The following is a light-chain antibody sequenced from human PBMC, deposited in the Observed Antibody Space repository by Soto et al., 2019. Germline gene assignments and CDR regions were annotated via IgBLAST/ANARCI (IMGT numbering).Light chain of an antibody. Sequence: EIVLTQSPGTLSLSPGERATLSCRASQSVNSNFLAWYQQKPGQAPRLLIYGASTRAAGTPDRFSGGGAGTDFTLTVSRLEPEDFAVYYCQQRSNWPLIFGGGTKVEIK. CDR3: QQRSNWPLI. V-gene: IGKV3D-20*02. CDR2: GAS. J-gene: IGKJ4*01. CDR1: QSVNSNF.